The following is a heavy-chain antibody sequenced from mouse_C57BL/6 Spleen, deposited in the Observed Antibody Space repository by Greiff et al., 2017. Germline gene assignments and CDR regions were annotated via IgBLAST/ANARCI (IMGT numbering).Heavy chain of an antibody. CDR2: IYPGDGDT. Sequence: VQLQQSGAELVKPGASVKISCKASGYAFSSYWMNWVKQRPGKGLEWIGQIYPGDGDTNYNGKFKGKATLTADKSSSTAYMQLSSLTSEDSAVYFCARRGYYYGSSIDYWGQGTTLTVSS. J-gene: IGHJ2*01. CDR1: GYAFSSYW. CDR3: ARRGYYYGSSIDY. V-gene: IGHV1-80*01. D-gene: IGHD1-1*01.